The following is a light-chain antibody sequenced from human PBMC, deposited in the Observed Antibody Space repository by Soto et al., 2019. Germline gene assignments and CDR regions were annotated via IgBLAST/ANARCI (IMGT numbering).Light chain of an antibody. V-gene: IGLV2-8*01. CDR3: SSFEVSHIV. CDR2: EVN. J-gene: IGLJ1*01. Sequence: QSALTQPPSASGSPGQSVTISCTGTSSDIGGYDFVSWYQQHPDKAPKLIIYEVNKRPSGVPDRFSGSRSGNTASLTVSGLQAGDEANYYCSSFEVSHIVFGTGTKVTVL. CDR1: SSDIGGYDF.